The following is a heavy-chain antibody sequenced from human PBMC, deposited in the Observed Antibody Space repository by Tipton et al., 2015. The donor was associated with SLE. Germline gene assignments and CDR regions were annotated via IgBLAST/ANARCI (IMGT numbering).Heavy chain of an antibody. V-gene: IGHV3-30*04. CDR2: MSYDGSNK. D-gene: IGHD3-22*01. Sequence: SLRLSCAASGFTFSTYAMHWVRQAPGKGLEWVAVMSYDGSNKYYADSVKGRFTISRDNSKNTLYLQMNSLRAEDTAVYYGVATISDYYDSSGLDYWGQGTLVTVSS. CDR3: VATISDYYDSSGLDY. J-gene: IGHJ4*02. CDR1: GFTFSTYA.